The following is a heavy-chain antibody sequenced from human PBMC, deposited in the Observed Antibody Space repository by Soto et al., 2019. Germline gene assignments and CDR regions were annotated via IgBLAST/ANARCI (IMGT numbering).Heavy chain of an antibody. CDR2: IYYSGST. V-gene: IGHV4-30-4*01. CDR1: VCSISICDYY. J-gene: IGHJ4*02. CDR3: ARVGRRDSPLFDY. Sequence: SETLCLTWTVSVCSISICDYYWSWIRHPPGKGLEWIGYIYYSGSTYYNPSLKSRVTIPVDTSKNQFSLKLSSVTAADTAVYYCARVGRRDSPLFDYWGQGTLVTVSS.